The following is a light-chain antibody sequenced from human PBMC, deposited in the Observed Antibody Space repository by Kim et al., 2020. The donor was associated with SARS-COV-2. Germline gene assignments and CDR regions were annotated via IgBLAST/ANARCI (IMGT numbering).Light chain of an antibody. CDR3: LLSYSDSRV. CDR2: DTT. CDR1: TEALTRCHY. J-gene: IGLJ2*01. V-gene: IGLV7-46*01. Sequence: PGVTRTLTVDSSTEALTRCHYPDWIPPKPGQAPRTLIYDTTNKPSWTPARFSGSLLGGKAALTLSGAQPEDEAEYYCLLSYSDSRVFGGGTQLTVL.